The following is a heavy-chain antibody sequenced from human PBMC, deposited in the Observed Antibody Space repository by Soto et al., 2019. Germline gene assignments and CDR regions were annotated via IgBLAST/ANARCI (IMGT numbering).Heavy chain of an antibody. CDR3: ASQPYYYGSGRSFSPCFDP. CDR2: IYYSGST. V-gene: IGHV4-39*01. J-gene: IGHJ5*02. CDR1: GGSISSSSYY. D-gene: IGHD3-10*01. Sequence: PSETLSLTCTVSGGSISSSSYYWGWIRQPPGKGLEWIGSIYYSGSTYYNPSLKSRVTISVDTSKNQFSLKLSSVTAADTAVYYCASQPYYYGSGRSFSPCFDPWGQGTLVTVS.